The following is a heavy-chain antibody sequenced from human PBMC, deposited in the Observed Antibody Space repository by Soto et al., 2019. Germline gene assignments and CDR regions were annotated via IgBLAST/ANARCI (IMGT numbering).Heavy chain of an antibody. V-gene: IGHV3-21*06. CDR1: GFTFNIYT. J-gene: IGHJ3*02. D-gene: IGHD4-4*01. CDR2: ISSGSTYI. Sequence: EAQLVESGGGLVKPGGSLRLSCAASGFTFNIYTMNWVRQAPGKGLEWVSSISSGSTYISYADSVKGRFIISRDNAKNSLYLQMISLGVEATAVYYCARDRTNSLYSNDAFDIWGQGTMVTVSS. CDR3: ARDRTNSLYSNDAFDI.